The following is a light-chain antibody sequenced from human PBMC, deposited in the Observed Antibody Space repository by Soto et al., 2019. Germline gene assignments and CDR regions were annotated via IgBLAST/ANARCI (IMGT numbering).Light chain of an antibody. CDR3: QSYDSSLSAYV. Sequence: QSVLAQPPSVSGAPGQKVTISCTGSSSNIGAGYDLHWYQQLPGTAPKLLLYGNSNRPSGVPDRFSGSKSGTSASLAITGLQAEDEADYYCQSYDSSLSAYVFGTGTKVTVL. CDR1: SSNIGAGYD. V-gene: IGLV1-40*01. CDR2: GNS. J-gene: IGLJ1*01.